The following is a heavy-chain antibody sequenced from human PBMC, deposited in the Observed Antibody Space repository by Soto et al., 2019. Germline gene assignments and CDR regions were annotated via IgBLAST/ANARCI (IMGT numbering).Heavy chain of an antibody. J-gene: IGHJ6*02. V-gene: IGHV1-46*01. Sequence: ASVKVSCKASGYTFTSYYMHWVRQAPGQGLEWMGTINPSGGSTSYAQKFQGRVTMTRDTSTSTVYMELSSLRSEDTAVYYCARLDTSLEDSQIPYYYGMDVWGQGTTVTVSS. D-gene: IGHD2-15*01. CDR2: INPSGGST. CDR1: GYTFTSYY. CDR3: ARLDTSLEDSQIPYYYGMDV.